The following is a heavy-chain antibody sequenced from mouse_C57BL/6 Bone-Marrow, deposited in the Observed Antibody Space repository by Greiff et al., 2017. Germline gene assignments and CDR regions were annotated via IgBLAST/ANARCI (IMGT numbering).Heavy chain of an antibody. D-gene: IGHD3-3*01. CDR1: GYSITSGYD. CDR2: ISYSGST. CDR3: ARGGPYYAMDY. V-gene: IGHV3-1*01. J-gene: IGHJ4*01. Sequence: LMESGPGMVKPSQSLSLTCTVTGYSITSGYDWHWIRHFPGNKLEWMGYISYSGSTNYNPSLKSRISITHDTSKNHFFLKLNSVTTEDTATYYCARGGPYYAMDYWGQGTSVTVSS.